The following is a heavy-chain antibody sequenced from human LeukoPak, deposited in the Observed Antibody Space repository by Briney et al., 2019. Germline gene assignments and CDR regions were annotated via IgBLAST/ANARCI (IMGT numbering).Heavy chain of an antibody. J-gene: IGHJ4*02. CDR1: GFTFSSYA. Sequence: GGSLRLSCAASGFTFSSYAMSWVRQAPVKALEWVSAISGSGGSTYYADSVKGRFTISRDNSKNTLYLQMNSLRAEDTAVYYCANRYDILTGYHNYWGQGTLVTVSS. CDR3: ANRYDILTGYHNY. CDR2: ISGSGGST. D-gene: IGHD3-9*01. V-gene: IGHV3-23*01.